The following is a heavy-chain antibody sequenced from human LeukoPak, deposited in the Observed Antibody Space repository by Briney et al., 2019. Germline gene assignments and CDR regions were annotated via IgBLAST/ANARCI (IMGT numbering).Heavy chain of an antibody. J-gene: IGHJ2*01. CDR2: VSSSATYI. Sequence: PGGSLRLSCAASGFTFSSYSMHWVRQAPGKGLEWVSSVSSSATYIYYADSVKGRFTISRDNAKNSLYLQMNSLRAEDTAVYYCAGEVMVVAATTFWYFDLWGRGTLVTVSS. V-gene: IGHV3-21*01. D-gene: IGHD2-15*01. CDR3: AGEVMVVAATTFWYFDL. CDR1: GFTFSSYS.